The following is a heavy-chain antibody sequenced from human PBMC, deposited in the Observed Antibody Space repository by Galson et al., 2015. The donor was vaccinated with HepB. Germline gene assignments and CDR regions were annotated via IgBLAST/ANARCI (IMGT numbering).Heavy chain of an antibody. Sequence: SGAEVKKPGESLRISCKGSGYSFTSYWISWVRQMPGKGLEWMGRIDPSDSYTNYSPSFQGHVTISADKSISTAYLQWSSLKASDTAMYYCARHGGGGYDSYYYYYGMDVWGQGTTVTVSS. CDR1: GYSFTSYW. J-gene: IGHJ6*02. D-gene: IGHD5-12*01. V-gene: IGHV5-10-1*01. CDR2: IDPSDSYT. CDR3: ARHGGGGYDSYYYYYGMDV.